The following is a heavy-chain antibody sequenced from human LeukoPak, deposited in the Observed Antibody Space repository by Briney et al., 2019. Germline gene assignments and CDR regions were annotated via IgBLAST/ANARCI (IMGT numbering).Heavy chain of an antibody. CDR1: GGSFSGYY. CDR3: ARGREWLVPQNAFDI. V-gene: IGHV4-34*01. J-gene: IGHJ3*02. CDR2: INHSGRT. D-gene: IGHD6-19*01. Sequence: SETLSLTCAVYGGSFSGYYWSWIRQPPGKGLEWVGEINHSGRTNYNPSLKSRVTISVDTSKNQFSLKLSSVTAADTAVYYCARGREWLVPQNAFDIWGQGTMVTVSS.